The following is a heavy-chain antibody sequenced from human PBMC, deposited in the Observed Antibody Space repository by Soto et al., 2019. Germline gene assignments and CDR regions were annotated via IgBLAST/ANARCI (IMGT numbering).Heavy chain of an antibody. CDR1: GGSISSSSYY. D-gene: IGHD3-10*01. CDR3: ARLITMVRGVIAPGRYYGMDV. CDR2: IYYSGST. Sequence: SETLSLTCTVSGGSISSSSYYWGWIRQPPGKGLEWIGSIYYSGSTYYNPSLKSRVNISVDTSKNQFSLKLSSVTAADTAVYYCARLITMVRGVIAPGRYYGMDVWGQGTTVTVSS. J-gene: IGHJ6*02. V-gene: IGHV4-39*01.